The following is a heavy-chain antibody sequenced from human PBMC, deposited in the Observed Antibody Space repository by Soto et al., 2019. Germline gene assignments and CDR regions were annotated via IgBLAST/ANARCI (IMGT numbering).Heavy chain of an antibody. CDR1: GYIFINYG. CDR3: ARDEVPAANWLDP. J-gene: IGHJ5*02. D-gene: IGHD2-2*01. Sequence: ASVKVSCKASGYIFINYGITWVRQAPGQGLEWMGWISDYNGNTNHAQKFQGRVTMTTDTSTSTAYMELRSLGFDDTAVYYCARDEVPAANWLDPWGQGTLVTVSS. V-gene: IGHV1-18*01. CDR2: ISDYNGNT.